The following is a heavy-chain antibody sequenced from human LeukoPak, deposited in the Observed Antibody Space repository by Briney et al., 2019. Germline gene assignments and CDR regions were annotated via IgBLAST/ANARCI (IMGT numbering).Heavy chain of an antibody. CDR1: GFTVSSNY. CDR3: ARTGMANPGS. D-gene: IGHD1-14*01. Sequence: VGSLRLSSAASGFTVSSNYMSWVRQAPGKGLDWVSVIYSGGSTYYADSVQGRFTISRDNSKNTLYLQMNSLRAEDTAVYYCARTGMANPGSWGQGTLVTVSS. CDR2: IYSGGST. J-gene: IGHJ5*02. V-gene: IGHV3-53*01.